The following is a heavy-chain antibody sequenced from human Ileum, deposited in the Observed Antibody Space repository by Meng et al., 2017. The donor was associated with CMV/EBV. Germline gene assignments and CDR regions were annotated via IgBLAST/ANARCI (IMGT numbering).Heavy chain of an antibody. CDR1: GFTFSSSW. Sequence: GESLKISCEASGFTFSSSWMSWVRQAPGKGLEWVANIKQDGSEKYYVDSVKGRFTISRDNAKNSLFLQMNSLRAEDTAVYYCARDHSMYCPRTTCYGTWGQGILVTVSS. D-gene: IGHD2-2*01. CDR2: IKQDGSEK. V-gene: IGHV3-7*01. CDR3: ARDHSMYCPRTTCYGT. J-gene: IGHJ5*02.